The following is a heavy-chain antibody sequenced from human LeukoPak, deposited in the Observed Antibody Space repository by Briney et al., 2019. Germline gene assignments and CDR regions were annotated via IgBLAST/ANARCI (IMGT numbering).Heavy chain of an antibody. CDR1: GFTFSSYS. Sequence: GGSLRLSCAASGFTFSSYSMNWVRQAPGKGLEWVSYISSISSSSTYYADSVKGRFTISRDNAKNSLYLQMNSLRAEDTAVYYCARAGAYTYGDLTFDIWGPGTMVTVSS. D-gene: IGHD5-18*01. CDR2: ISSISSSST. V-gene: IGHV3-48*04. J-gene: IGHJ3*02. CDR3: ARAGAYTYGDLTFDI.